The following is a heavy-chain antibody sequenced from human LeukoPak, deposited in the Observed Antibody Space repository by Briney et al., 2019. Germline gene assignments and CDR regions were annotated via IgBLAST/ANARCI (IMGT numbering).Heavy chain of an antibody. CDR2: ISAYNGNT. CDR1: GYTFTSYG. J-gene: IGHJ1*01. Sequence: EASVKVSCKASGYTFTSYGISWVRQAPGQGLEWMGWISAYNGNTNYAQKLQGRVTMTTDTSTSTAYMELSRLRSDDTAVYYCARVGSRFGELLSVQEHWGQGTLVTVSS. CDR3: ARVGSRFGELLSVQEH. D-gene: IGHD3-10*01. V-gene: IGHV1-18*01.